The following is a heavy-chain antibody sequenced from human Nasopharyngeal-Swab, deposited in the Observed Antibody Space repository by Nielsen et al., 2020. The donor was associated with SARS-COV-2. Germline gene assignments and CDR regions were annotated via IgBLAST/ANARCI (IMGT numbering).Heavy chain of an antibody. CDR2: ISSSSSYI. D-gene: IGHD3-3*01. Sequence: GGSLRLSCAASGFTFNNYNFNWVRQAPGKGLEWVSSISSSSSYIYYADSVKGRFTIPRDNAKSSLYLQMNSLRAEDTAVYYCARDGLDYDFWSAYFMDVWGQGTTVTVSS. CDR1: GFTFNNYN. J-gene: IGHJ6*02. CDR3: ARDGLDYDFWSAYFMDV. V-gene: IGHV3-21*01.